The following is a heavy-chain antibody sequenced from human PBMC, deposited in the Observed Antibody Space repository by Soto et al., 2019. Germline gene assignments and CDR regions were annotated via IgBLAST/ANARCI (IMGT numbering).Heavy chain of an antibody. J-gene: IGHJ5*02. CDR2: MNPNSGNT. V-gene: IGHV1-8*01. CDR1: GYTFTSYD. CDR3: ARASITMVRGVIISSEIDP. Sequence: QVQLVQSGAEVKKPGASVKVSCKASGYTFTSYDINWVRQATGQGLEWMGWMNPNSGNTGYAQKFQGRVTMTRNTXXSXAXXELSSLRSEETAVYYCARASITMVRGVIISSEIDPWGQGTLVTVSS. D-gene: IGHD3-10*01.